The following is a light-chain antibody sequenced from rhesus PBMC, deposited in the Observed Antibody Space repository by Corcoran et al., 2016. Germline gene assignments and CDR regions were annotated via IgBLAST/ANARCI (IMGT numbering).Light chain of an antibody. J-gene: IGKJ4*01. CDR1: QGISSW. CDR2: KAS. V-gene: IGKV1-22*01. Sequence: DIQMTQSPSSLSAPVGDKVTITCRASQGISSWLAWYQQKPGKAPQLLIYKASSLQSGVPSRFSGSGSGTDFTLTSSSLRPECFATYYCLQYSSSPLTFGGGAKVELK. CDR3: LQYSSSPLT.